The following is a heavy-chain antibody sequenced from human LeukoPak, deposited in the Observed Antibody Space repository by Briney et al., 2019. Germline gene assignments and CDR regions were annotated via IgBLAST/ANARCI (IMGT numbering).Heavy chain of an antibody. CDR1: GGSISSSNYY. Sequence: SETLSLTCTVSGGSISSSNYYWGWIRQPPGKGLEWIGSIYYSGSTYYNPPLKSRVTISVDTSKNQFSLKLSSVTAADTAVYYCARHGKDYVWGSYRSFDYWGQGTLVTVSS. D-gene: IGHD3-16*01. CDR3: ARHGKDYVWGSYRSFDY. J-gene: IGHJ4*02. CDR2: IYYSGST. V-gene: IGHV4-39*01.